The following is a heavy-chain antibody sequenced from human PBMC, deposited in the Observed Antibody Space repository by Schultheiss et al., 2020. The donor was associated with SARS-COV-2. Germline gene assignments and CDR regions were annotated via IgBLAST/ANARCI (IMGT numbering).Heavy chain of an antibody. V-gene: IGHV3-30*03. Sequence: GESLKISCAASGFTFSSYGMHWVRQAPGKGLEWVAVISYDGSNKYYADSVKGRFTISRDNAKNSLYLQMNSLRAEDTAVYYCAREPRGFSYGTFDYWGQGTLVTVSS. CDR2: ISYDGSNK. D-gene: IGHD5-18*01. CDR1: GFTFSSYG. CDR3: AREPRGFSYGTFDY. J-gene: IGHJ4*02.